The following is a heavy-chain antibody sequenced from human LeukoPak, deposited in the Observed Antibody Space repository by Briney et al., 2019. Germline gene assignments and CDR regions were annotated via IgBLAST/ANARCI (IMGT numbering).Heavy chain of an antibody. CDR1: GFIFSSYS. D-gene: IGHD1-26*01. V-gene: IGHV3-21*06. Sequence: GGSLRLSCAASGFIFSSYSMNWVRQAPGKGLEWVSSISSSSYIYYADSVKGRFTISRDNSKNTVYLQMNSLRVEDTAVYYCAKDDPTGRYLWGQGTLVPVSS. J-gene: IGHJ4*02. CDR3: AKDDPTGRYL. CDR2: ISSSSYI.